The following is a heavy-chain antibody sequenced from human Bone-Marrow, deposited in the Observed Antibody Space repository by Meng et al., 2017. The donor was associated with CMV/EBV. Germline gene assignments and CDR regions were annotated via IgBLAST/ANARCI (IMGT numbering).Heavy chain of an antibody. D-gene: IGHD3-16*02. V-gene: IGHV4-4*07. Sequence: SETLSLTCTVSGGSISSYYWSWIRQPAGKGLEWIGRIYTSGSTNYNPSLKSRVTISVDTSKNQFSLKLSSVTAADTAVYYCASRYVWGSYRYTPTWGQGTLVTVSS. CDR1: GGSISSYY. CDR3: ASRYVWGSYRYTPT. CDR2: IYTSGST. J-gene: IGHJ5*02.